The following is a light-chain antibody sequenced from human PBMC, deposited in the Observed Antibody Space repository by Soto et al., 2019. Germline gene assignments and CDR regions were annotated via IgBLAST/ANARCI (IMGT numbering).Light chain of an antibody. CDR1: SSNVGSNA. CDR3: ATWDDSLNGYV. CDR2: SNN. J-gene: IGLJ1*01. Sequence: QSVLTQPPSASESPGQRVTISCSGSSSNVGSNAVNWYQQLPGTAPTLLIYSNNERLSGVPDRFSGSKSGTSASLAISGLQSEDEADYYCATWDDSLNGYVFETGTKVTVL. V-gene: IGLV1-44*01.